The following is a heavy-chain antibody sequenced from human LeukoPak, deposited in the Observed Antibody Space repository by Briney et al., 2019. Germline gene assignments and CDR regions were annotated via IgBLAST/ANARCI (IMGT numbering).Heavy chain of an antibody. D-gene: IGHD5-18*01. CDR3: ARPGVGSGRYGAFDI. Sequence: SETLSLTCTVSGGSISSYYWSWIRQPPGKGLEWIGYIYYSGNTNYNPSLKSRVTISVDTSKNQFSLKLSSVTAADTAVYYCARPGVGSGRYGAFDIWAKGQWSPSLQ. CDR1: GGSISSYY. V-gene: IGHV4-59*08. CDR2: IYYSGNT. J-gene: IGHJ3*02.